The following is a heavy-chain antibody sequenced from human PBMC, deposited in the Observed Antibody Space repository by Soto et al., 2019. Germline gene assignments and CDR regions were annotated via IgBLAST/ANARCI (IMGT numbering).Heavy chain of an antibody. D-gene: IGHD2-15*01. CDR3: ARGPDIVVVVAATSYFQH. J-gene: IGHJ1*01. CDR1: GGTFSSYT. V-gene: IGHV1-69*02. CDR2: IIPILGIA. Sequence: SVKVSCKASGGTFSSYTISWVRQAPGQGLEWMGRIIPILGIANYAQKFQGRVTIAADKSTSTAYMELSSLRSEDTAVYYCARGPDIVVVVAATSYFQHWGQGTLVTVSS.